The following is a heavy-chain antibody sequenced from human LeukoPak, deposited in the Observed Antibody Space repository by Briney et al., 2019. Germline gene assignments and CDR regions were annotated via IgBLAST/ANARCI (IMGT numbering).Heavy chain of an antibody. V-gene: IGHV4-4*07. CDR2: IYTSGST. CDR1: GGSISSYY. Sequence: KSSETLSLTCTVSGGSISSYYWSWIRQPAGKGLEWIGRIYTSGSTNYNPSLKSRVTMSVDTSENQFSLKLSSVTAADTAVYYCARDPPGGAAYYYYGMDVWGQGTTVTVSS. J-gene: IGHJ6*02. CDR3: ARDPPGGAAYYYYGMDV. D-gene: IGHD6-13*01.